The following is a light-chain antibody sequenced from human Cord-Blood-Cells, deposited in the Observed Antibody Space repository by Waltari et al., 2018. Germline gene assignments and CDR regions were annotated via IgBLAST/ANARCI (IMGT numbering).Light chain of an antibody. V-gene: IGLV2-14*01. Sequence: QSALTQPASVSGSPGQSITISCTGTSSDVGGYNYVSWYQQHPGKAPKLMIYDVSNRPSGVSNRFYGSKSGNTASLTISGLQAEDEAEYYCSSYTSSSTVFGGGTKLTVL. CDR2: DVS. J-gene: IGLJ2*01. CDR1: SSDVGGYNY. CDR3: SSYTSSSTV.